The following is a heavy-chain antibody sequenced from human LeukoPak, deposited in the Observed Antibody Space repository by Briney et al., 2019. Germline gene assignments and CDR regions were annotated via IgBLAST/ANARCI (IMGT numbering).Heavy chain of an antibody. Sequence: ASMKVSCKASGYTFTTYDINWVRQATGQGLEWMGWMNPNSGNTGYAQKFQGRVTMTRSTSITTAYMELTGLRSEGTAVYYCARGLGEGATNWFDPWGQGTLVTVSS. J-gene: IGHJ5*02. CDR2: MNPNSGNT. V-gene: IGHV1-8*01. D-gene: IGHD1-26*01. CDR3: ARGLGEGATNWFDP. CDR1: GYTFTTYD.